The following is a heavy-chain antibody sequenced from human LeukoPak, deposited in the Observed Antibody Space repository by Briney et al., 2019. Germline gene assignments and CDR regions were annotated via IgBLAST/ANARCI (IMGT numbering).Heavy chain of an antibody. D-gene: IGHD4-23*01. V-gene: IGHV3-23*01. J-gene: IGHJ5*02. CDR1: GFTFYSYA. CDR3: AKDTHYGGNPHLAFAP. CDR2: ISGSGGST. Sequence: GGSLRLSCAASGFTFYSYAMSWVRQAPGKGLEWVSAISGSGGSTYYAHSVKGRFTISRDNPKNTLYLQMNSLRAEDTAIYYCAKDTHYGGNPHLAFAPWGQGTLATVSS.